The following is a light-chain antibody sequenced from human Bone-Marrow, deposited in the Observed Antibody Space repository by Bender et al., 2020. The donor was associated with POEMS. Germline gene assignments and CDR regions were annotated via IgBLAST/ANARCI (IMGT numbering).Light chain of an antibody. CDR2: SSH. Sequence: QSVLTQPPSASGTPGQRVTISCSGGSSNIGAHAVNWYQHLPGTAPKLLIYSSHRRPSGVSDRFSGSRSGNTASLTISGLQAEDEADYYCCSYAGSFWVFGGGTKVTVL. J-gene: IGLJ3*02. CDR1: SSNIGAHA. V-gene: IGLV1-44*01. CDR3: CSYAGSFWV.